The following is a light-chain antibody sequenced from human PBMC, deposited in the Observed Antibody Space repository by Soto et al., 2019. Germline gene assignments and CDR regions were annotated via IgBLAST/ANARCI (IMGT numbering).Light chain of an antibody. CDR2: DTT. CDR3: QQRDNWPVT. J-gene: IGKJ4*01. Sequence: EIVLTQSPATLSLSPGEKATLSCRSSQSVKSHVAWYQLKPGQSPRLLIVDTTNRATGTPTRFSGSGSGTDFTLTISRLEPEDFAVYYCQQRDNWPVTVGGGTKVEI. CDR1: QSVKSH. V-gene: IGKV3-11*01.